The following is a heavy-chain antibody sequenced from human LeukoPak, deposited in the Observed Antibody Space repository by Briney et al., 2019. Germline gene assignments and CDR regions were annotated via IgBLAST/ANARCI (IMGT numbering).Heavy chain of an antibody. CDR3: AKALSGYDSHYYYGMGV. CDR2: ISYDGSNK. Sequence: GGSLRLSCAASGFTFSSYGMHWVRQAPGKGLEWVAVISYDGSNKYYADSVKGRFTISRDNSKNTLYLQMNSLRAEDTAVYYCAKALSGYDSHYYYGMGVWGQGTTVTVSS. CDR1: GFTFSSYG. J-gene: IGHJ6*02. D-gene: IGHD5-12*01. V-gene: IGHV3-30*18.